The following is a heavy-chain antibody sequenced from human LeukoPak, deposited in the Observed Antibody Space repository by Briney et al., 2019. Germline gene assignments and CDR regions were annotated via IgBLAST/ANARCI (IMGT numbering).Heavy chain of an antibody. V-gene: IGHV4-39*01. D-gene: IGHD2-15*01. CDR2: IYYSGST. CDR1: GGSISSSSYY. CDR3: ARYCSGGSCFNQIGQGDDY. Sequence: PSETLSLTCTVSGGSISSSSYYWGWIRQPPGKGLEWIGSIYYSGSTYYNPSLKSRVTISVDTSKNQFSLKLSSVTAADTAVYYCARYCSGGSCFNQIGQGDDYWGQGTLVTVSS. J-gene: IGHJ4*02.